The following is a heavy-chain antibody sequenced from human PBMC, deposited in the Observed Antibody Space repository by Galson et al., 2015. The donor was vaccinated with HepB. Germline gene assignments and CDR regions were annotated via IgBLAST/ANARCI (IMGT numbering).Heavy chain of an antibody. D-gene: IGHD3-9*01. Sequence: SLRLSCAASGFTFSDYYMSWIRQAPGKGLEWVSYISSSSSYTNYADSVKGRFTISRDNAKNSLYLQMNSLRAEDTAVYYCARGLLTGYSRGGWMYYYYGMDVWGQGTTVTVSS. CDR2: ISSSSSYT. V-gene: IGHV3-11*05. CDR1: GFTFSDYY. CDR3: ARGLLTGYSRGGWMYYYYGMDV. J-gene: IGHJ6*02.